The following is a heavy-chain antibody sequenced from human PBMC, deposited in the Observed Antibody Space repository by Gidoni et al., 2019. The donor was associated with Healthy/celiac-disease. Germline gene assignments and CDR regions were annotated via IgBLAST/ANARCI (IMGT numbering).Heavy chain of an antibody. CDR1: GGTFSSYA. CDR2: IIPIFGTA. CDR3: ARDPYYPGAFDI. V-gene: IGHV1-69*01. D-gene: IGHD1-26*01. J-gene: IGHJ3*02. Sequence: QVQREQAGAEVKKPGSSVRFSCKASGGTFSSYAISWVRQAPGQGLEWMGGIIPIFGTANYAQKFQGRVTITADESTSTAYMELSSLRSEDTAVYYCARDPYYPGAFDIWGQGTMVTVFS.